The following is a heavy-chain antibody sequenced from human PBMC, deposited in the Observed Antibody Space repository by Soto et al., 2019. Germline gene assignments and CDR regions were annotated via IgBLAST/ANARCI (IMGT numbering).Heavy chain of an antibody. J-gene: IGHJ4*02. CDR3: ARDHRDSSPEDY. Sequence: SETLSLTCTVSGGSISSYYWSWIRQPAGKGLEWIGRIYTSGSTNYNPSLKSRVTMSVDTSKDQFSLKLSSVTAADTAVYYCARDHRDSSPEDYWGQGTLVTVSS. V-gene: IGHV4-4*07. CDR1: GGSISSYY. D-gene: IGHD3-22*01. CDR2: IYTSGST.